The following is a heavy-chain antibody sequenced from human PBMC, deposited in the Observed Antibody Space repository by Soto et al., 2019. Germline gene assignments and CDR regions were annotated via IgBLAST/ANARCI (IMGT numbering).Heavy chain of an antibody. CDR1: GFTFSSYG. CDR2: ISYDGSNK. CDR3: ANAGRYDSSGYYQFDY. Sequence: LRLSCAASGFTFSSYGMHWVRQAPGKGLEWVAVISYDGSNKYYADSVKGRFTISRDNSKNTLYLQMNSLRAEDTAVYYCANAGRYDSSGYYQFDYWGQGTLVTVSS. J-gene: IGHJ4*02. V-gene: IGHV3-30*18. D-gene: IGHD3-22*01.